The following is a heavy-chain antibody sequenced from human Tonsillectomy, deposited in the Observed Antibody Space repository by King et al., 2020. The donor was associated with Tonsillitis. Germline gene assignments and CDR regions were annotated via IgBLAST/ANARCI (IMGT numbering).Heavy chain of an antibody. D-gene: IGHD1-26*01. V-gene: IGHV1-2*02. CDR1: AYTFTNYY. CDR2: LDPNSGDT. Sequence: VQLVQSGAEVKKPGASVKVACKATAYTFTNYYMNWVRQAPGQGLEWMGWLDPNSGDTNYAQEFQGRVTMTRDTSISTAYMELSRLESDDTAVYFCARGAYSGTYLPFFDYWGQGPLVTVSS. CDR3: ARGAYSGTYLPFFDY. J-gene: IGHJ4*02.